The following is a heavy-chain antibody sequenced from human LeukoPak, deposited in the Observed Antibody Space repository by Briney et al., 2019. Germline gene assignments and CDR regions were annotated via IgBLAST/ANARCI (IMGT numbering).Heavy chain of an antibody. Sequence: GGSLRLSCVASGFTFSVYWMQWVRQAPGKGLVLVSRIHRDGSIKNYADSVKRGFTLSRDNAKNPLYLQMNRLSVDDTAVYYCTRAQPYRSSGPEYWGQGTLVTVSS. D-gene: IGHD6-25*01. V-gene: IGHV3-74*01. CDR1: GFTFSVYW. CDR3: TRAQPYRSSGPEY. J-gene: IGHJ4*02. CDR2: IHRDGSIK.